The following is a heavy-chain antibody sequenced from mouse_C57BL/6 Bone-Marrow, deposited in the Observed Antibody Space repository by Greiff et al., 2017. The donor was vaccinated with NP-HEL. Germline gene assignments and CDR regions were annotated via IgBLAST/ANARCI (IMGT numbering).Heavy chain of an antibody. Sequence: EVKLMESGGGLVQPKGSLKLSCAASGFSFNTYAMNWVRQAPGKGLEWVARIRSKSNNYATYYADSVKDRFTISRDDSESMLYLQMNNLKTEDTAMYYCVRSTMVKAWYFDVWGTGTTVTVSS. CDR3: VRSTMVKAWYFDV. J-gene: IGHJ1*03. CDR2: IRSKSNNYAT. CDR1: GFSFNTYA. D-gene: IGHD2-2*01. V-gene: IGHV10-1*01.